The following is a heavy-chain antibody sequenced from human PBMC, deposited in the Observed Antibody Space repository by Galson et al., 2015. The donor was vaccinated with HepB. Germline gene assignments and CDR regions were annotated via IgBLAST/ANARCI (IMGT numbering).Heavy chain of an antibody. CDR1: GGTFSSYA. CDR2: IIPIFGIA. Sequence: SVKVSCKASGGTFSSYAISWVRQAPGQGLEWMGGIIPIFGIANYAQKFQGRVTITADKSTSTAYMELSSLRSEDTAVYYCARDLSVPVPAAMGGLGYYYYGMDVWGQGTTVTVSS. D-gene: IGHD2-2*01. J-gene: IGHJ6*02. V-gene: IGHV1-69*10. CDR3: ARDLSVPVPAAMGGLGYYYYGMDV.